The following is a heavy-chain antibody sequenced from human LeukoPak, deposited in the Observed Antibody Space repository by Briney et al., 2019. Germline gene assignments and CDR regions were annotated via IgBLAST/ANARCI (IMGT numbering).Heavy chain of an antibody. CDR2: ISWNSGSI. D-gene: IGHD1-20*01. J-gene: IGHJ6*02. V-gene: IGHV3-9*01. CDR3: ATIPNWNDDYYYGMDV. CDR1: GFTFDDYA. Sequence: GGSLRLPCAASGFTFDDYAMHWVRQAPGKGLEWVSGISWNSGSIGYADSVKGRFTISRDNAKNSLYPQMNSLRAEDTALYYCATIPNWNDDYYYGMDVWGQGTTVTVSS.